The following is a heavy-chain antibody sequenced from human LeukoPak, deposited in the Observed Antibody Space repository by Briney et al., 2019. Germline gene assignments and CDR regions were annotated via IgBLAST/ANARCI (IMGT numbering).Heavy chain of an antibody. CDR1: GGSITSSSYY. D-gene: IGHD3-10*01. J-gene: IGHJ4*02. Sequence: SETLSLTCTVSGGSITSSSYYWGWIRQPPGKGLEWIGEINHSGSTNYNPSLKSRVTISVDTSKNQFSLKLSSVTAADTAVYYCARHYVSWFGRGYDYWGQGTLVTVSS. CDR3: ARHYVSWFGRGYDY. V-gene: IGHV4-39*01. CDR2: INHSGST.